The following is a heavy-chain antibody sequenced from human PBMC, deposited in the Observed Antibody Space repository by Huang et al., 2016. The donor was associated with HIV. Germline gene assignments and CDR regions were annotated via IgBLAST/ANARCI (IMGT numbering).Heavy chain of an antibody. CDR3: ARDVPGSSWEFDY. J-gene: IGHJ4*02. V-gene: IGHV1-18*01. CDR1: GYTFTRDG. CDR2: ISADNGNT. D-gene: IGHD6-13*01. Sequence: QVQLVQSGAEVKKPGASVKVSCKAYGYTFTRDGISWVRLAPGQGLEWIGCISADNGNTNYAQKFQGRVTITTDTSTSTAYMELRSLISDDTVVYYCARDVPGSSWEFDYWGQGTLVTVSP.